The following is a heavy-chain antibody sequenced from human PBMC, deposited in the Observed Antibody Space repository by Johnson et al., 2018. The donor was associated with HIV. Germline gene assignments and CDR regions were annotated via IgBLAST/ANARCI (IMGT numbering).Heavy chain of an antibody. CDR2: TWFDGSNK. Sequence: VQLVESGGYVVRPGGSLRLSCAASGFTFRSYWMSWVRQAPGKGLEWVAVTWFDGSNKYYSDSVKGRFTISRDNSKSTLYLQMNSLRAEDTAVYYCAKVAVATAAGGVALDIWGPGTMVIVSS. CDR1: GFTFRSYW. CDR3: AKVAVATAAGGVALDI. J-gene: IGHJ3*02. V-gene: IGHV3-33*06. D-gene: IGHD6-13*01.